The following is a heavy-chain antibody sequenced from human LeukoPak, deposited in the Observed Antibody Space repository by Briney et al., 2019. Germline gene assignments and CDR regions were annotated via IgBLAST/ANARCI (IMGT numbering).Heavy chain of an antibody. CDR1: EYTFTGYY. CDR2: INPNSGGT. CDR3: AREGEHGDSTSQDY. V-gene: IGHV1-2*02. D-gene: IGHD4-17*01. J-gene: IGHJ4*02. Sequence: ASVKVSCKASEYTFTGYYMHWVRQAPGQGLEWMGWINPNSGGTNYAQKFQGRVTMTRDTSISTAYMELSRLRSDDTAVYYCAREGEHGDSTSQDYWGQGTLVTVSS.